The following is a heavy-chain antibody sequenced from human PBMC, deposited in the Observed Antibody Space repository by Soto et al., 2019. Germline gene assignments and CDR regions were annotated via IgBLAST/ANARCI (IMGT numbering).Heavy chain of an antibody. CDR3: ARQSAYYDFWSGYYFEYYFDY. Sequence: PSETLSLTCTVSGGSISSSSYYWGWIRQPPGKGLEWIGSIYYSGSTYYNPSLKSRVTISVDTSKNQFSLKLSSVTAADTAVYYCARQSAYYDFWSGYYFEYYFDYWGQGTLVTVSS. CDR2: IYYSGST. J-gene: IGHJ4*02. V-gene: IGHV4-39*01. D-gene: IGHD3-3*01. CDR1: GGSISSSSYY.